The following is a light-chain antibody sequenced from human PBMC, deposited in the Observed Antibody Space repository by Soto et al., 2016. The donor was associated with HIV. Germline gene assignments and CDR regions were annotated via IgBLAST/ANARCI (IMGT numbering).Light chain of an antibody. CDR3: QQYDSFPWT. Sequence: DTQMTQSPSSLSASVGARVTITCRASQRVNRWLGWLQQKPGKVPKLLIYRASSLKSGVPSRFSGSGSGTDFTLTISGLQAEDSATYYCQQYDSFPWTFGQGTKVEI. CDR2: RAS. J-gene: IGKJ1*01. CDR1: QRVNRW. V-gene: IGKV1-5*03.